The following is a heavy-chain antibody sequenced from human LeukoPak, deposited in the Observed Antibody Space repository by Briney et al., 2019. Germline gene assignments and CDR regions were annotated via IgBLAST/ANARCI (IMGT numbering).Heavy chain of an antibody. J-gene: IGHJ4*02. D-gene: IGHD3-22*01. V-gene: IGHV4-34*01. CDR3: ARGPVPPPYYYDSSGYNY. Sequence: SETLSLNCAVYGGSFSGYYWSWIRQPPGKGLEWIGEINHSGSTNYNPSLKSRVTISVDTSKNHFSLKLSPVTAADTAVYYWARGPVPPPYYYDSSGYNYWGQGTLVTVSS. CDR2: INHSGST. CDR1: GGSFSGYY.